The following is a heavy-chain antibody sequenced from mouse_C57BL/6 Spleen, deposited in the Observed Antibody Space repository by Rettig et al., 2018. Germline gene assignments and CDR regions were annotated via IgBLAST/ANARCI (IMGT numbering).Heavy chain of an antibody. Sequence: KGLEWIGQIYPGDGDTNYNGKFKGKATLTADKSSSTAYMQLSSLTSEDSAVYFCARGGAESFAYWGQGTLVTVSA. CDR3: ARGGAESFAY. J-gene: IGHJ3*01. CDR2: IYPGDGDT. V-gene: IGHV1-80*01.